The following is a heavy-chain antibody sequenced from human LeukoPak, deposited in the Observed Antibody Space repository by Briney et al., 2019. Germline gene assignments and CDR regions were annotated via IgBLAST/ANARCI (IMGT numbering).Heavy chain of an antibody. CDR2: ISSDNTTT. D-gene: IGHD6-13*01. CDR3: AKDRAAAAGSMDV. CDR1: GFTFSDYY. J-gene: IGHJ6*03. Sequence: GGSLRLSCVVSGFTFSDYYMSWIRQAPGKGLEWVSYISSDNTTTYYADSVKGRFTVSRDNAKDSLYLQMNSLRAEDTAVYYCAKDRAAAAGSMDVWGKGTTVTVSS. V-gene: IGHV3-11*01.